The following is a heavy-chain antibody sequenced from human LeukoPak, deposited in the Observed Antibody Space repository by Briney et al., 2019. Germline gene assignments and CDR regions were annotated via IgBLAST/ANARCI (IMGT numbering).Heavy chain of an antibody. CDR2: INSDGSST. D-gene: IGHD6-25*01. J-gene: IGHJ4*02. Sequence: GGSLRLSCAASGFTFSSYWMHWVRQAPGKGLVWVSRINSDGSSTSYADSVKGRFTISRDNAKNTLYLQMNSLRAEDTGVYYCAGPRGGYVFDYWGQGTLVTVSS. CDR1: GFTFSSYW. V-gene: IGHV3-74*01. CDR3: AGPRGGYVFDY.